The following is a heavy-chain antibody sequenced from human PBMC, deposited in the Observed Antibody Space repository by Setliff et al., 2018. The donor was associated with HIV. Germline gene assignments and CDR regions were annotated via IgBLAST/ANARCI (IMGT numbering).Heavy chain of an antibody. Sequence: SETLSLTCTVSGGSISSSSYYWGWVRQPPGKGLEWIGSVYYSGTTYYNPSLTSRVTISVDTSKNQFSLNLTSVTAADTAVYYCARSKTFYDFWGGYYTHGAFKIWGLGTMVTVSS. V-gene: IGHV4-39*01. J-gene: IGHJ3*02. CDR3: ARSKTFYDFWGGYYTHGAFKI. CDR2: VYYSGTT. D-gene: IGHD3-3*01. CDR1: GGSISSSSYY.